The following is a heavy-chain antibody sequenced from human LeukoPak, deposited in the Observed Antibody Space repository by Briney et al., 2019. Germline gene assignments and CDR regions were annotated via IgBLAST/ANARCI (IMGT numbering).Heavy chain of an antibody. J-gene: IGHJ4*02. CDR3: ARSHQGAYGPVDY. Sequence: SSVKVSCKAFGYTFTSYYMHWVRQAPGQGLEWMGMINPSGSDTSYAQKFQGRVTITRDTSTSTVYMQLSSLRSDDTGVHYCARSHQGAYGPVDYWGQGTLVTVSS. V-gene: IGHV1-46*03. D-gene: IGHD2-21*01. CDR1: GYTFTSYY. CDR2: INPSGSDT.